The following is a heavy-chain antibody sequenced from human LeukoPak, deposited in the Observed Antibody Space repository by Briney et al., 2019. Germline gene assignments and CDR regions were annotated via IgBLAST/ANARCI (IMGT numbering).Heavy chain of an antibody. D-gene: IGHD3-16*02. Sequence: GASLRLSCAASGVTFSSYAMSWVRQAPGKGLEWVSAISGIGGSTYYADSVKSRFTISRDNSKNTLYLQMNSLRAEATAVYYCAKLFIYDYVWGSYRYTFAYWGQGTLVTVSS. J-gene: IGHJ4*02. CDR3: AKLFIYDYVWGSYRYTFAY. CDR2: ISGIGGST. CDR1: GVTFSSYA. V-gene: IGHV3-23*01.